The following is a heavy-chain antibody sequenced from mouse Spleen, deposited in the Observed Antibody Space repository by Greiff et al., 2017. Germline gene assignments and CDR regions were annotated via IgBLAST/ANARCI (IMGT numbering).Heavy chain of an antibody. D-gene: IGHD1-1*01. CDR2: ISSGSSTI. CDR1: GFTFSDYG. J-gene: IGHJ4*01. Sequence: EVMLVESGGGLVKPGGSLKLSCAASGFTFSDYGMHWVRQAPEKGLEWVAYISSGSSTIYYADTVKGRFTISRDNAKNTLFLQMTSLRSEDTAMYYCARPHGSKAVYAMDYWGQGTSVTVSS. V-gene: IGHV5-17*01. CDR3: ARPHGSKAVYAMDY.